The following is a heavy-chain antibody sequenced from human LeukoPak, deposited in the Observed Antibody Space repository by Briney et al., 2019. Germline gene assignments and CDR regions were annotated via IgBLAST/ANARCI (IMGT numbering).Heavy chain of an antibody. CDR2: FDYSGSN. D-gene: IGHD2-15*01. Sequence: SETLSLTCAVSGGSISSNTYYWGWIRQPPGKGLEWLGSFDYSGSNYYNPSLQSRVTIFEDTSKNQFSLKLTSVTAADTAVYYCARHLGGSYYSPFDYWGRGTLVTVSS. CDR1: GGSISSNTYY. V-gene: IGHV4-39*01. J-gene: IGHJ4*02. CDR3: ARHLGGSYYSPFDY.